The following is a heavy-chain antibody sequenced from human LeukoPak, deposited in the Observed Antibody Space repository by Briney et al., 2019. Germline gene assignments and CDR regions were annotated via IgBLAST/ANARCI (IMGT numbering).Heavy chain of an antibody. CDR1: GYTFTSYG. J-gene: IGHJ6*03. V-gene: IGHV1-18*01. CDR2: ISAYNGNT. Sequence: ASVKVSFKASGYTFTSYGISWVRQAPGQGLEWMGWISAYNGNTNYAQKLQGRVTMTTDTSTSTAYMELRSLRSDDTAVYYCAREGCSGGSCYRNYYYYYYMDVWGKGTTVTISS. CDR3: AREGCSGGSCYRNYYYYYYMDV. D-gene: IGHD2-15*01.